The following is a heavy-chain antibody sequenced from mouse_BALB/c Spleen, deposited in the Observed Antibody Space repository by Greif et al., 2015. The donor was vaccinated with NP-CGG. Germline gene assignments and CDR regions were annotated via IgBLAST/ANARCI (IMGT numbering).Heavy chain of an antibody. CDR2: ISSGGGNT. D-gene: IGHD2-1*01. Sequence: EVKLMESGGGLVKPGGSLKLSCAASGFTFSSYTMSWVRQTPEKRLEWVATISSGGGNTYYPDSVKGRFTISRDNAKNNLYLQMSSLRSEDTALYYCARSYGNYVWGAMDYWGQGTSVTVSS. CDR3: ARSYGNYVWGAMDY. CDR1: GFTFSSYT. J-gene: IGHJ4*01. V-gene: IGHV5-9*03.